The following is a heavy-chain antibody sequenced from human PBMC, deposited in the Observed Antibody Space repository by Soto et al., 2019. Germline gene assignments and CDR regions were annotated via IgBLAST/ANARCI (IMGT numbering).Heavy chain of an antibody. J-gene: IGHJ5*02. V-gene: IGHV1-3*01. CDR3: ARMGVVAGPGGNWFDP. Sequence: ASVKVSCKASGYTFTSYAMHWVRQAPGQRLEWMGWINAGNGNTKYSQKFQGRVTITRDTSASTAYMELSSLRSEDTAVYYCARMGVVAGPGGNWFDPWGQGTLVTVSS. CDR1: GYTFTSYA. CDR2: INAGNGNT. D-gene: IGHD6-19*01.